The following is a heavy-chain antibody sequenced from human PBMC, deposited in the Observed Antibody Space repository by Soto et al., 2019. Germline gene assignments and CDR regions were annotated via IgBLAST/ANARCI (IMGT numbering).Heavy chain of an antibody. CDR3: ARTTYYYGSGSSLYYYYYMDV. V-gene: IGHV3-72*01. D-gene: IGHD3-10*01. J-gene: IGHJ6*03. Sequence: GGSLRLSCAASGFTFSDHYMDWVRQAPGKGLEWVGRTRNKANSYTTEYAASVKGRFTISRDDSKNSLYLQMNSLKTEDTAVYYCARTTYYYGSGSSLYYYYYMDVWGKGTTVTVSS. CDR2: TRNKANSYTT. CDR1: GFTFSDHY.